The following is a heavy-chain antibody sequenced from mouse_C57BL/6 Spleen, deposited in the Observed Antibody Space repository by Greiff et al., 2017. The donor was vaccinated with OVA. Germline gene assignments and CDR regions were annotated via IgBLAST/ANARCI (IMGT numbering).Heavy chain of an antibody. J-gene: IGHJ1*03. CDR1: GYTFTSYW. CDR3: ARWSNWYFDV. V-gene: IGHV1-50*01. CDR2: IDPSDSYT. Sequence: QVQLKQPGAELVKPGASVKLSCKASGYTFTSYWMQWVKQRPGQGLEWIGEIDPSDSYTNYNQKFKGKATLTVDTSSSTAYMQLSSLTSEDSAVYYCARWSNWYFDVWGTGTTVTVSS.